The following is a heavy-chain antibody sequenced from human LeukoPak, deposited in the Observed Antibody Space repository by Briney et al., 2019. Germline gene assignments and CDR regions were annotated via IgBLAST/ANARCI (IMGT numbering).Heavy chain of an antibody. CDR2: ISGSGGST. V-gene: IGHV3-23*01. CDR1: GFTFSSYA. CDR3: AKDSVHYGSGGWDY. Sequence: PGGSLRLSCAASGFTFSSYAMSWVRQAPGEGLEWVSAISGSGGSTYYADSVKGRFTISRDNSKNTLYLQMNSLRAEDTAVYYCAKDSVHYGSGGWDYWGQGTLVTVSS. J-gene: IGHJ4*02. D-gene: IGHD3-10*01.